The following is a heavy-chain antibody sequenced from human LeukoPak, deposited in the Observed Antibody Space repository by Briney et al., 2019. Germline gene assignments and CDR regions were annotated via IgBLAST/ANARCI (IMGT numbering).Heavy chain of an antibody. D-gene: IGHD3-10*01. V-gene: IGHV3-30*18. J-gene: IGHJ4*02. CDR1: GFTFSSYG. Sequence: GGSLRLSCAASGFTFSSYGMHWVRQAPGKGLEWVAVISYDGSHKYYADSVKGRFTISRDNSKNTLYLQMNSLRAEDTAVYYCAKEADGSGSYYGYGGDYFDYWGQGTLVTVSS. CDR3: AKEADGSGSYYGYGGDYFDY. CDR2: ISYDGSHK.